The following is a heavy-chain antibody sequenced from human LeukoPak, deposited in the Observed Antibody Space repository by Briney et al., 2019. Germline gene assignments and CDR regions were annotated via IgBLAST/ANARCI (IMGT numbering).Heavy chain of an antibody. V-gene: IGHV4-34*01. CDR3: ARGRGPSVWGSYRLYYFDY. J-gene: IGHJ4*02. D-gene: IGHD3-16*02. Sequence: SETLSLTCAVYGGSFSGYYWSWIRQPPGKGLEWIGEINHSESTNYNPSLKSRVTISVDTSKNQFSLKLSSVTAADTAVYYCARGRGPSVWGSYRLYYFDYWGQGTLVTVSS. CDR2: INHSEST. CDR1: GGSFSGYY.